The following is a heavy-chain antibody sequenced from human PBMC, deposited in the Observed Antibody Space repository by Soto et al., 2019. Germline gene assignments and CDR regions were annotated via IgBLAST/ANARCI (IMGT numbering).Heavy chain of an antibody. J-gene: IGHJ6*02. Sequence: SVKVSCKASGFTFTSSAVQWVRQARGQRLEWIGRIIPILGIANYAQKFQGRVTITADKSTSTAYMELSSLRSEDTAVYYCARDGFERAYYYYYGMDVWGQGTTVTVSS. CDR1: GFTFTSSA. V-gene: IGHV1-69*04. CDR3: ARDGFERAYYYYYGMDV. D-gene: IGHD3-10*01. CDR2: IIPILGIA.